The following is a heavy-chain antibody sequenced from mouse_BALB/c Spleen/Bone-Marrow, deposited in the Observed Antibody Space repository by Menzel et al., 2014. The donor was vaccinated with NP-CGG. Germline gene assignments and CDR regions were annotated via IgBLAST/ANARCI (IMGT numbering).Heavy chain of an antibody. D-gene: IGHD1-1*01. CDR2: INPSNGRT. V-gene: IGHV1S81*02. CDR3: ARRTTTVVATDY. CDR1: GYTFTSYW. J-gene: IGHJ2*01. Sequence: QVQLQQSGAELVKPGASVKLSCKASGYTFTSYWMHWVKQRPGQGLEWIGKINPSNGRTNYNEKFKSKATLTVDKSSSTAYMQLSSLTSGDSAVYYCARRTTTVVATDYWGQGTTLTVSS.